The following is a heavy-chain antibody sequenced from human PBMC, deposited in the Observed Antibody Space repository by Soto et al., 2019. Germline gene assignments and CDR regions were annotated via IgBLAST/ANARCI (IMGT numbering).Heavy chain of an antibody. CDR1: VGTFSSYA. CDR2: IIPIFGTA. V-gene: IGHV1-69*13. D-gene: IGHD2-15*01. Sequence: SVKISCKASVGTFSSYAISWVRQAPGQGLEWMGGIIPIFGTANYAQKFQGRVTITADESTSTAYMELSSLRSEDTAVYYCARPSYVHCSGGSCLRYYYGMDVWGQGTTVTVSS. J-gene: IGHJ6*02. CDR3: ARPSYVHCSGGSCLRYYYGMDV.